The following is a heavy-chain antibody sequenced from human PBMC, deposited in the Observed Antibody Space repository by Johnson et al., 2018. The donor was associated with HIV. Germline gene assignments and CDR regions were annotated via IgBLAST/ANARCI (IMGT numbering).Heavy chain of an antibody. D-gene: IGHD2-8*01. Sequence: VQLVESGGGLVQPGGSLRLSCAASGFTFSSYWMHWVRQAPGKGLVWVSRINRKTDGGTTDYAAPVKGRFTISRDDSKNTLYLQMNSLKTEDTAVYYCTTARTYFWGQGTMVTVSS. CDR3: TTARTYF. CDR1: GFTFSSYW. CDR2: INRKTDGGTT. V-gene: IGHV3-15*07. J-gene: IGHJ3*01.